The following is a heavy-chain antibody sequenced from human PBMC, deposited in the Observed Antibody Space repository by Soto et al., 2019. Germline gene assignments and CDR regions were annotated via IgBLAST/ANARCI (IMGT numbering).Heavy chain of an antibody. Sequence: QVQLQESGPGLVKPSQTLSLTCTVSGGSIRSGGYYWTWIRQRPGEGLEWIGYIYYTGSAYYNPSLKSRVAISVDMSKNQFSLKLNSVTAADTAVYYCAKDPSPQPTTVVTPGWFDPWGQGSLVTVSS. CDR1: GGSIRSGGYY. J-gene: IGHJ5*02. D-gene: IGHD4-17*01. CDR3: AKDPSPQPTTVVTPGWFDP. V-gene: IGHV4-31*03. CDR2: IYYTGSA.